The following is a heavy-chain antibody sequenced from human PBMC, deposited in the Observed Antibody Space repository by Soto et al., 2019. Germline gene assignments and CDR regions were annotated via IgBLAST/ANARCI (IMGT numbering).Heavy chain of an antibody. Sequence: QPGGSLRLSCAASGFTFSSYAMSWVRQAPGKGLEWVSAISGSSSYIYYADSVKGRFTISRDNAKNTLYLQMNSLRAEDTAVYYCARFFFSCCSGCLGRFSFWGRGTMVPGSS. CDR1: GFTFSSYA. D-gene: IGHD6-25*01. CDR2: ISGSSSYI. CDR3: ARFFFSCCSGCLGRFSF. V-gene: IGHV3-23*01. J-gene: IGHJ3*01.